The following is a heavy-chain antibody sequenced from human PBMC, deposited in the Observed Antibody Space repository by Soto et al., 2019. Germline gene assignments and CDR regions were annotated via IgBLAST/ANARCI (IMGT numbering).Heavy chain of an antibody. J-gene: IGHJ4*02. Sequence: PGGSLRLSCAASGLTVSSNYMSWVRQAPGKGLEWVSVIYSGGSTYYADSVKGRFTISRDNSKNTLYLQMNSLRAEDTAVYYCARDSSPVGLDYWGQGTLVTVSS. CDR2: IYSGGST. V-gene: IGHV3-53*01. CDR3: ARDSSPVGLDY. D-gene: IGHD1-26*01. CDR1: GLTVSSNY.